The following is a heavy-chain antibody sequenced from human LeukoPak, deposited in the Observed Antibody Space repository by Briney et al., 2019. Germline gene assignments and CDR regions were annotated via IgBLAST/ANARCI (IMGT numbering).Heavy chain of an antibody. CDR2: IYYSGST. CDR1: GGSISSYY. V-gene: IGHV4-59*01. D-gene: IGHD6-19*01. CDR3: ARDTGWLQYYYYGMDV. J-gene: IGHJ6*02. Sequence: SETLSLTCTVSGGSISSYYWSWIRQPPGKGLEWIGYIYYSGSTNYNPSLKSRVTISVDTSKNQFSLKLSSVTAADTAVYYCARDTGWLQYYYYGMDVWGQGTTVTVSS.